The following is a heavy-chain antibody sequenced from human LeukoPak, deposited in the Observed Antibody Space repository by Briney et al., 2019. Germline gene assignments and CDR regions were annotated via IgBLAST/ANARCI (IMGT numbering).Heavy chain of an antibody. CDR2: IRYDGSNK. CDR3: ANQHYRSNGYYYYMDV. Sequence: GGPLRLFCTTSGFHFRAYWMAWVRQAPGKGLEWVAFIRYDGSNKYYADSVKGRFTNHRNNPNNTLYLQMTSLRAQDTAVYYCANQHYRSNGYYYYMDVWGKGTTVTVSS. D-gene: IGHD1-26*01. J-gene: IGHJ6*03. V-gene: IGHV3-30*02. CDR1: GFHFRAYW.